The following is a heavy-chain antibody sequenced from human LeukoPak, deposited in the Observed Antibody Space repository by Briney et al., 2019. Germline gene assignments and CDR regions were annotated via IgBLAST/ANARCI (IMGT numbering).Heavy chain of an antibody. D-gene: IGHD3-9*01. V-gene: IGHV3-66*01. Sequence: SGGSLRLSCAASGLTFSSNYMSWVRQAPGKGLEWVSVIYTDGNTYSADSVKGRFTISSDNSKNTLYLQMNSLRAEDTAVYFCASYSPILTAFDYWGQGTLVTVSS. CDR3: ASYSPILTAFDY. CDR2: IYTDGNT. J-gene: IGHJ4*02. CDR1: GLTFSSNY.